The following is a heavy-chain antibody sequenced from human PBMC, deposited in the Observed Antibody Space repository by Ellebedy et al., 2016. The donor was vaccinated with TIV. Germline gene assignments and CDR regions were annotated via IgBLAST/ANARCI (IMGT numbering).Heavy chain of an antibody. D-gene: IGHD5-24*01. CDR3: AKDAREKARISWEHDS. Sequence: PGGSLRLSCAASGFTFSPYAMAWVRQAPGKGLEWVSGIVGSGAQKYADSVKGRFTISRDNSENTLYLHMNSLRSEDTAVYYCAKDAREKARISWEHDSWGQGTLVTVSS. CDR2: IVGSGA. V-gene: IGHV3-23*01. J-gene: IGHJ4*02. CDR1: GFTFSPYA.